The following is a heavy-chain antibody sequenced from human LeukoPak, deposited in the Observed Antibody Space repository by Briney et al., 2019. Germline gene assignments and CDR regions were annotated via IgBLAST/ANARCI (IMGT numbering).Heavy chain of an antibody. J-gene: IGHJ4*02. CDR2: INSEGSTI. D-gene: IGHD3-22*01. CDR1: GITFSTYW. V-gene: IGHV3-74*01. Sequence: GGSLRLSCAGSGITFSTYWMHWVRQAPGKGLGWVSRINSEGSTINYADSVKGRFTISRDNAKNTLFLQMNSLRAEDTAVYYCARISSDSISYYDHWGQGTLVTVSS. CDR3: ARISSDSISYYDH.